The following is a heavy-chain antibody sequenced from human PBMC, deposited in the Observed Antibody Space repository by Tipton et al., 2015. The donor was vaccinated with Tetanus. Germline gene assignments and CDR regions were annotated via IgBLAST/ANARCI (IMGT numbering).Heavy chain of an antibody. D-gene: IGHD3/OR15-3a*01. Sequence: GLVKPSQTLSLTCTVSGGSISSDGAYWSWIRQHPGEGLEWIGYISNSGATYYNPSLKGRVTISGDTSKNLFSLTSVTASDTAVYYCARDWSGTGYGMDVWGQGTTVTVSS. CDR3: ARDWSGTGYGMDV. CDR2: ISNSGAT. CDR1: GGSISSDGAY. J-gene: IGHJ6*02. V-gene: IGHV4-31*03.